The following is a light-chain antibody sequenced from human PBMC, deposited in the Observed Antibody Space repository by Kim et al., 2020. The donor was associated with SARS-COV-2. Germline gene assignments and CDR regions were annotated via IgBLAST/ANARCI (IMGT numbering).Light chain of an antibody. V-gene: IGLV3-19*01. CDR1: SLRSYY. CDR2: GKN. J-gene: IGLJ2*01. CDR3: NSRDRSGNHLL. Sequence: LGKTVRITCQGDSLRSYYASWYQQKPGQAPIVVIYGKNNRPSGIPDRFSGSSSGNTASLTITGAQAEDEADYYCNSRDRSGNHLLFGGGTQLTVL.